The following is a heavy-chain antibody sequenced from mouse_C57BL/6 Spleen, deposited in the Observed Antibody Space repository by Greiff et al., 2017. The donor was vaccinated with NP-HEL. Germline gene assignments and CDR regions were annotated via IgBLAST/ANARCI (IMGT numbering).Heavy chain of an antibody. CDR3: AILHYYGSSSFAY. J-gene: IGHJ3*01. D-gene: IGHD1-1*01. V-gene: IGHV1-74*01. CDR1: GYTFTSYW. CDR2: IHPSDSDT. Sequence: VQLQQPGAELVKPGASVKVSCKASGYTFTSYWMHWVKQRPGQGLEWIGRIHPSDSDTNYNQKFKGKATLTVDKSSSTAYMQLSSLTSEDSAVYYCAILHYYGSSSFAYWGQGTLVTVSA.